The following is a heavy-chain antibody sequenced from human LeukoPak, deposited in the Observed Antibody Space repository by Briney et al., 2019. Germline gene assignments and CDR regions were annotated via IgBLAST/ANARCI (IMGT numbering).Heavy chain of an antibody. CDR2: IIPILGIA. CDR3: ARELGYCSSTSCQGDVYYYYGMDV. CDR1: GGTFSSYA. Sequence: SVKVSCKASGGTFSSYAISWVRQAPGQGLEWMGRIIPILGIANYAQKLQGRVTITADKSTSTAYMELSSLRSEDTAVYYCARELGYCSSTSCQGDVYYYYGMDVWGQGTTVTVSS. J-gene: IGHJ6*02. V-gene: IGHV1-69*04. D-gene: IGHD2-2*01.